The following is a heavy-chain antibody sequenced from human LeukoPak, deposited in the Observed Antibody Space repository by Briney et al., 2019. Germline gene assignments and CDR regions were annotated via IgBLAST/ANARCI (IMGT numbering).Heavy chain of an antibody. V-gene: IGHV4-34*01. CDR3: ARRDSSSWYGGWFDP. CDR2: INHSGST. Sequence: SETLSLTCAVYGGSFSGYHWSWIRQPPGKGLEWIGEINHSGSTNYNPSLKSRVTISVDTSKNQFSLKLSSVTAADTAVYYCARRDSSSWYGGWFDPWGQGTLVTVSS. CDR1: GGSFSGYH. J-gene: IGHJ5*02. D-gene: IGHD6-13*01.